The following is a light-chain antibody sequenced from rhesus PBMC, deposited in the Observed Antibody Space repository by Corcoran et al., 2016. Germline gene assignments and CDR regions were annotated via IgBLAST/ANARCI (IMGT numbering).Light chain of an antibody. V-gene: IGKV1-94*01. Sequence: DIQMTQSPSSLSASVGDRVTVTCRASQGINKDLTWYQQKPGKAPTLLIYAASSLQTGVSTRFSGSGSWTDFTLTISSLQAEDVATYYCQQDYSPPSTFGQGTKVEIK. CDR1: QGINKD. CDR2: AAS. J-gene: IGKJ1*01. CDR3: QQDYSPPST.